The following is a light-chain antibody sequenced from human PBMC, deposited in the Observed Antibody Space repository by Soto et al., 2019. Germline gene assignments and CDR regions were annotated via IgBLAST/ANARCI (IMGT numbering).Light chain of an antibody. J-gene: IGKJ1*01. V-gene: IGKV1-27*01. CDR1: QGISNY. CDR3: QKYNSAPWT. Sequence: DTQMTQSPSSLSASVGDRVTITCRASQGISNYLAWYQQKPGKVPQLLIYAASTLQSGVPSRFSGSGSGTDFTLTISSLQAEDVATYSCQKYNSAPWTFGQGTKVEIK. CDR2: AAS.